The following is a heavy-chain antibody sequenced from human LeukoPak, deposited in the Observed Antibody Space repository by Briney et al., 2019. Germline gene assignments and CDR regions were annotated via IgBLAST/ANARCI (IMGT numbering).Heavy chain of an antibody. J-gene: IGHJ4*02. D-gene: IGHD4-17*01. CDR1: GFTFSSYG. CDR2: IRYDGSNK. V-gene: IGHV3-30*02. CDR3: AGRHDYGDSQGFDY. Sequence: GGSLRLSCAASGFTFSSYGMHWVRQAPGKGLEWVAFIRYDGSNKYYADSVKGRFTISRDNSKNTLYLQMNSLRAEDTAVYYCAGRHDYGDSQGFDYWGQGTLVTVSS.